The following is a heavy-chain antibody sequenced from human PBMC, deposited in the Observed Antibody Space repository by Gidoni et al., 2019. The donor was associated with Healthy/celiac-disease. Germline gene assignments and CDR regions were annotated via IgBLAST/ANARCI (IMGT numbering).Heavy chain of an antibody. V-gene: IGHV1-8*01. J-gene: IGHJ4*02. CDR2: RNPNSGNT. D-gene: IGHD2-2*01. CDR3: ARGKYQTDN. Sequence: VPLVQSAAEVKKPGAAVKVSCKASGYTFTSYDITWVRQATGQGLEWLGWRNPNSGNTGYAQKFQGRVTRTRDTSISTAYMELRSVRSEDAAVYYCARGKYQTDNWGQGTLVTVSS. CDR1: GYTFTSYD.